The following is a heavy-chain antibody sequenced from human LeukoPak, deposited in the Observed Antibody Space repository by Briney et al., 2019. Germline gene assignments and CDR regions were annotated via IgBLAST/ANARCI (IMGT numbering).Heavy chain of an antibody. J-gene: IGHJ4*02. Sequence: ASVKVSCKASGYTFIGYHMHWVRQAHGQGFEWMGWINPNSGGTDYAQKFQGGVTMTRDTSINTAYMEVSRLTSDDTAVYYCAMSVGHYYFDYWGQGTLVTVSS. CDR3: AMSVGHYYFDY. D-gene: IGHD5/OR15-5a*01. CDR1: GYTFIGYH. CDR2: INPNSGGT. V-gene: IGHV1-2*02.